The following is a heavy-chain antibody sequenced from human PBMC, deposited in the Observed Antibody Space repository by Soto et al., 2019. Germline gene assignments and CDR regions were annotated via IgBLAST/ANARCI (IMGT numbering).Heavy chain of an antibody. Sequence: QVQLQESGPGLVKPSGTLSLTCAVSGGSISSSNWWSWVRQHPGKGLEWIGEIYHSGSTNYNPSLKSRVTISVDKTKNQFALKLSSVTAADTAVYYWARGVSGGNSNAFDIWGQGTMVTVSS. CDR3: ARGVSGGNSNAFDI. J-gene: IGHJ3*02. D-gene: IGHD2-15*01. V-gene: IGHV4-4*02. CDR2: IYHSGST. CDR1: GGSISSSNW.